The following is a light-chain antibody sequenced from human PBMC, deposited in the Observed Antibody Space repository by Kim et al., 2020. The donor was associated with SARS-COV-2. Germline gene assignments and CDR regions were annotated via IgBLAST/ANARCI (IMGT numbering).Light chain of an antibody. CDR1: QSVRNT. J-gene: IGKJ1*01. Sequence: SPGERAPLSCRASQSVRNTLAWYQQRPGQAPRLLIHSASTRATGIPVRFTGSGSGTEFTLTISNLQSEDFAIYYCQQYNEWPPWTFGQGTKVDIK. V-gene: IGKV3-15*01. CDR3: QQYNEWPPWT. CDR2: SAS.